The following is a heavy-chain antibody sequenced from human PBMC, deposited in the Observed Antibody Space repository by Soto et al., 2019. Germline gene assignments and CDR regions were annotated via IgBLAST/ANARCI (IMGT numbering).Heavy chain of an antibody. CDR1: GYNFAGYW. V-gene: IGHV5-51*01. D-gene: IGHD6-19*01. J-gene: IGHJ4*02. CDR2: IYPDNSNT. CDR3: ARNNEAVAATY. Sequence: GESLKISCKGSGYNFAGYWIAWVRQMPGKGLEWMGIIYPDNSNTRYSRSFQGQVTISADKSIGTAYLQWSSLRASDTAVYYCARNNEAVAATYWGQGTLVTGSS.